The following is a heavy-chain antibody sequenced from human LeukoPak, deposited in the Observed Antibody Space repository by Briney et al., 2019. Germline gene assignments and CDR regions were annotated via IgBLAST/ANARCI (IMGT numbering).Heavy chain of an antibody. D-gene: IGHD3-22*01. CDR2: IYTSGST. Sequence: PSQTLSLTCTVSGGSISSGSYYWSWIRQPAGKGLEWIGRIYTSGSTNYNPSLKSRVTISVDTSKNQFSLKLSSVTAADTAVYYCARVAIGRYYYDSSGYDWGQGTLVTVSS. CDR1: GGSISSGSYY. CDR3: ARVAIGRYYYDSSGYD. J-gene: IGHJ4*02. V-gene: IGHV4-61*02.